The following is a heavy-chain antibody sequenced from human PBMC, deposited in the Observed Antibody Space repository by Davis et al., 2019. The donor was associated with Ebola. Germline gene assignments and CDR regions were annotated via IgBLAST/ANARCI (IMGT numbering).Heavy chain of an antibody. D-gene: IGHD6-6*01. J-gene: IGHJ6*02. CDR2: ISSSSSYI. V-gene: IGHV3-21*01. CDR3: AKDGSSSSDLYYYGMDV. CDR1: GFIFSTYS. Sequence: GESLKISCAASGFIFSTYSMNWVRQAPGKGLEWVSSISSSSSYIYYADSVKGRFTISRDNAKNSLYLQMNSLRAEDTAMYYCAKDGSSSSDLYYYGMDVWGQGTTVTVSS.